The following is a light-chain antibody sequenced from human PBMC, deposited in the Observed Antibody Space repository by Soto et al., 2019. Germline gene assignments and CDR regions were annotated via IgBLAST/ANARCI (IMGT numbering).Light chain of an antibody. CDR1: SSDVGGFNY. Sequence: QSVLTQPASVSGSPGQSITISCTGTSSDVGGFNYVSWYQQHPGKAPKLMIYDVTNRPSGVSYRFSGSKSGNTASLTISGLQAADEADYYCTSYTSSSPDVFGTRTKLTVL. CDR2: DVT. CDR3: TSYTSSSPDV. J-gene: IGLJ1*01. V-gene: IGLV2-14*03.